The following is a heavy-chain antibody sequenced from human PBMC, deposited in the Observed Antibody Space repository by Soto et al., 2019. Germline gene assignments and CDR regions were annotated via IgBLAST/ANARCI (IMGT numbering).Heavy chain of an antibody. CDR1: GYTFTNYG. D-gene: IGHD6-6*01. V-gene: IGHV1-18*01. CDR3: ASRSGQLPYYFDY. Sequence: QVQLVQSGTEVKKPGASVKVSCKASGYTFTNYGISWVRQAPGQGLEWMGWISVYNGNANYAQKFQGRVTMTTDTSTSPAYMELRSLRSDDTAVYYCASRSGQLPYYFDYWGQGTLVTVSS. CDR2: ISVYNGNA. J-gene: IGHJ4*02.